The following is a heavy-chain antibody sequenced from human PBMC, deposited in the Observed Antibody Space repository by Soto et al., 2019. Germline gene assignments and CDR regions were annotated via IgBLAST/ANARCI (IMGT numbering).Heavy chain of an antibody. CDR2: ISGSGGST. CDR1: GFTFSTYG. J-gene: IGHJ4*02. Sequence: GGSLRLSCAATGFTFSTYGMSWVRQAPGKGLEWDSGISGSGGSTFYADSVKGRFTISRDNSKNTVYLQMNNLRAEDTAVYYCAKEESGCRSTSCYLSSGGQGTLVTVSP. D-gene: IGHD2-2*01. V-gene: IGHV3-23*01. CDR3: AKEESGCRSTSCYLSS.